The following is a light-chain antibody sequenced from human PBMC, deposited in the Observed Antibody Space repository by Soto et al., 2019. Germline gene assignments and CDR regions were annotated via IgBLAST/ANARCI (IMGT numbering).Light chain of an antibody. CDR3: QTWGADVPYV. CDR2: VNSDGSH. CDR1: SGHSSYA. Sequence: QPVLTQSPSASASLGASVKLTCTLSSGHSSYAIAWHQQQPEKGPRFLMRVNSDGSHTRGDGIPDRFSGSSSGAERYLTISSLQSEDEADYYWQTWGADVPYVFGTGTKVTVL. V-gene: IGLV4-69*01. J-gene: IGLJ1*01.